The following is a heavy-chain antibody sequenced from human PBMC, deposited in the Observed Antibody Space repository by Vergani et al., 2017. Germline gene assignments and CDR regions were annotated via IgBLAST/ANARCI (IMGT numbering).Heavy chain of an antibody. D-gene: IGHD2-15*01. CDR1: GYTFTGYY. CDR2: INPNSGGT. J-gene: IGHJ3*02. V-gene: IGHV1-2*02. CDR3: ARALGCSGGSCYRDAFDI. Sequence: QVQLVQSGAEVKKPGASVKVSCKASGYTFTGYYMHWVRQAPGQGLEWMGWINPNSGGTNYAQKFQGRVTMTRDTSISTAYMELSRLRSDDTAVYYCARALGCSGGSCYRDAFDIWGQGTMVTVSS.